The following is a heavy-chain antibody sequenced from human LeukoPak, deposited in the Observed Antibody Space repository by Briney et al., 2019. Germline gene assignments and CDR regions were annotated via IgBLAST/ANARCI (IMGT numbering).Heavy chain of an antibody. CDR1: GFTFSSCD. CDR2: IGTAGDT. CDR3: ARGHYGDYYFDY. V-gene: IGHV3-13*01. Sequence: GGSLRLSCAASGFTFSSCDMHWVRQATGKGLEWVSAIGTAGDTYYPGSVKGRFTISRENAKNSLYLQMNSLRAGDTAVYYCARGHYGDYYFDYWGQGTLVTVAS. D-gene: IGHD4-17*01. J-gene: IGHJ4*02.